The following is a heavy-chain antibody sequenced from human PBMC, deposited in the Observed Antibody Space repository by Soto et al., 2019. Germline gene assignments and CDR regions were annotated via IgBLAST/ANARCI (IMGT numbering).Heavy chain of an antibody. CDR2: ISASGDST. V-gene: IGHV3-23*01. Sequence: EVQLLESGGDLVQPGGSLRLSCEASGFTFNRYTMGWVRQAPGKGLEWVSGISASGDSTFYADSVKGRFTISRDTSKNTLYLQMYSLRAEDTAVYYCARVWDSSSCWGQGTLVTVSS. D-gene: IGHD6-6*01. J-gene: IGHJ4*02. CDR1: GFTFNRYT. CDR3: ARVWDSSSC.